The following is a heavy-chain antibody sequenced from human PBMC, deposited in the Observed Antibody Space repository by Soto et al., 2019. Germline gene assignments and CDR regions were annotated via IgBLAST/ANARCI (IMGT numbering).Heavy chain of an antibody. D-gene: IGHD3-22*01. Sequence: LSLTCAVYGGSSSGYYWSWIRQPPGKGLEWIGEINHSGSTNYNPSLKSRVTISVDTSKNQFSLKLSSVTAADTAVYYCARGGGLLLRRAFDIWGQGTMVTVSS. CDR3: ARGGGLLLRRAFDI. CDR1: GGSSSGYY. J-gene: IGHJ3*02. CDR2: INHSGST. V-gene: IGHV4-34*01.